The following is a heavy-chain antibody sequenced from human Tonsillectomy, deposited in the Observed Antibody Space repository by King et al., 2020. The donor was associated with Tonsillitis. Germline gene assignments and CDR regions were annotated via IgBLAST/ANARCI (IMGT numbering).Heavy chain of an antibody. CDR3: ARHGRRDDFNRYYFDY. Sequence: VQLQQSGPGLVKPSETLSLTCTVSGGSIGNYYWSWIRQPPGKGLEWIGFFYTSGNPHYNPSLESRVTISVDTSRNQFALKLTSVTAADTAVYYCARHGRRDDFNRYYFDYWGQGTLVTVSS. CDR2: FYTSGNP. CDR1: GGSIGNYY. J-gene: IGHJ4*02. V-gene: IGHV4-59*08. D-gene: IGHD1-1*01.